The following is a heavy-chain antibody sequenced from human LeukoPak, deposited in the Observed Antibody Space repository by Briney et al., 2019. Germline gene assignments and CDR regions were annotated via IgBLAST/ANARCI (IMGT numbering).Heavy chain of an antibody. CDR1: GFTFSSYA. CDR2: ISGSGGST. J-gene: IGHJ5*02. D-gene: IGHD2-2*01. CDR3: AGVQAAIPRA. V-gene: IGHV3-23*01. Sequence: GGSLRLSCAASGFTFSSYAMIWVRQAPGKGLEWVSAISGSGGSTYYADSVKGRFTISRDNSKNTLYLQMNSLRAEDTAVYYCAGVQAAIPRAWGQGTLVTVSS.